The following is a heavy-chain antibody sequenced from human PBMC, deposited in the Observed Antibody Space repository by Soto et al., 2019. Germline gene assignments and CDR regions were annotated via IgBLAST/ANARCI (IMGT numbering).Heavy chain of an antibody. CDR1: GYIFTDYY. J-gene: IGHJ6*02. CDR3: ARVRAYLYMDV. V-gene: IGHV1-2*02. CDR2: LNPKTAVT. Sequence: GASVKVSCKASGYIFTDYYIHWVRQAPGQGLEWMGWLNPKTAVTDYAQGFQGRVTMTRDSSTTTAYMELSSLRSDDTAVYFCARVRAYLYMDVWGQGTTVTVSS.